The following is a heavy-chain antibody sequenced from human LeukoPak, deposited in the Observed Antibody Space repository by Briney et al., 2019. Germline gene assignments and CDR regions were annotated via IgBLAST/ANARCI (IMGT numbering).Heavy chain of an antibody. CDR3: ARGVRITIFGVVIMASAKIWFDP. Sequence: SETLSLTCAVYGGSFSGYYWSWIRQPPGKGLEWIGEINHSGSTNYNPSLKSRVTISVDTSKNQFSLKLSSVTAADTAVYYCARGVRITIFGVVIMASAKIWFDPWGQGTLVTVSS. V-gene: IGHV4-34*01. CDR1: GGSFSGYY. J-gene: IGHJ5*02. CDR2: INHSGST. D-gene: IGHD3-3*01.